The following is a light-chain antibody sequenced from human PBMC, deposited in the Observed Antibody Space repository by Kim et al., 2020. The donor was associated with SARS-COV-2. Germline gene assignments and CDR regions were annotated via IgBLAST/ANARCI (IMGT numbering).Light chain of an antibody. CDR3: VLYMGSGIWV. V-gene: IGLV8-61*01. CDR2: STN. CDR1: SGSVSTSYY. J-gene: IGLJ3*02. Sequence: GGTVTLTCGLSSGSVSTSYYPSWYQQTPGQAPRTLIYSTNTRSSGVPGRFSGSILGNKAALTITGAHVDDESDYYCVLYMGSGIWVFGGGTQLTVL.